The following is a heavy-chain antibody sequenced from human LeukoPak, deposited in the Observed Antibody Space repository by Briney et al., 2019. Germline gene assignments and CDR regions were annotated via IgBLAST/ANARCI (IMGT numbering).Heavy chain of an antibody. V-gene: IGHV3-53*01. D-gene: IGHD3-10*01. CDR1: GFTVGTNY. Sequence: GRSLRLSCAASGFTVGTNYMSWVRQAPGKGLEWVSLIYSGSSTYYANSVKGRFTISRDNSKNTVYLQMNSLRAEDTAVYYCARVPYGNYHYYYMDVWGKGTTVTVSS. J-gene: IGHJ6*03. CDR2: IYSGSST. CDR3: ARVPYGNYHYYYMDV.